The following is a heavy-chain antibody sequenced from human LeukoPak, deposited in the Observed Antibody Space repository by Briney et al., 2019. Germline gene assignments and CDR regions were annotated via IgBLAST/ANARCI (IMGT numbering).Heavy chain of an antibody. CDR3: AKDSSYDSRYYYGMDV. J-gene: IGHJ6*02. V-gene: IGHV3-23*01. CDR2: NSGSGGST. Sequence: PGGSLRLSCAASGFTFSSYAMSRVRQAPGKGLDWVSANSGSGGSTYYADPVKGRFTISRDNSKNTLYLQMNSLRAEDTAVYYCAKDSSYDSRYYYGMDVWGQGTTVTVSS. CDR1: GFTFSSYA. D-gene: IGHD2-15*01.